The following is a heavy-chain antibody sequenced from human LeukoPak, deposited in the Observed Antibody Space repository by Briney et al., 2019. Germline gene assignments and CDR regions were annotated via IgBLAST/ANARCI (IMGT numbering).Heavy chain of an antibody. CDR3: AREWELPLDY. J-gene: IGHJ4*02. Sequence: ASVKVSCKASEYTFTGYYMHWVRQAPGQGLEWMGWINPNSGGTNYVQKFQGRVTMTRDTSISTAYMELSRLRSDDTAVYYCAREWELPLDYWGQGTLVTVSS. CDR2: INPNSGGT. D-gene: IGHD1-26*01. CDR1: EYTFTGYY. V-gene: IGHV1-2*02.